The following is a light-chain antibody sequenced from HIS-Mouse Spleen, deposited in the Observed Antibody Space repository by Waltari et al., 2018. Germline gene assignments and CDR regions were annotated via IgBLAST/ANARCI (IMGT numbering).Light chain of an antibody. V-gene: IGLV2-23*01. J-gene: IGLJ3*02. CDR3: CSYAGSSTV. CDR1: SSDVGSYNL. Sequence: QSALTQPASVSGSPGQSITISCTGPSSDVGSYNLFPWYQQHPGKAPKLMIYEGSKRPSGVSNRFSGSKSGSTASLTISGLQAEDEADYYCCSYAGSSTVFGGGTKLTVL. CDR2: EGS.